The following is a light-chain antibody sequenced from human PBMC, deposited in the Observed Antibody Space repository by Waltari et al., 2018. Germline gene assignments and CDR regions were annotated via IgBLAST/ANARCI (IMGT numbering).Light chain of an antibody. CDR2: EVS. Sequence: QSALPQPASVSGSPGQSITISCTGTSSDVGVYNYVSWYQQHPGKAPKLMIYEVSNRPSGVSNRFSGSKSGNTASLTISGLQAEDEADYYCSSYTSSSTLVFGTGTKVTVL. V-gene: IGLV2-14*01. CDR1: SSDVGVYNY. J-gene: IGLJ1*01. CDR3: SSYTSSSTLV.